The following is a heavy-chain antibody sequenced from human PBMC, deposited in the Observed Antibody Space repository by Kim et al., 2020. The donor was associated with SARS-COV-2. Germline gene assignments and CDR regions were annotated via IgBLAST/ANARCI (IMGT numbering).Heavy chain of an antibody. J-gene: IGHJ6*02. V-gene: IGHV4-4*02. CDR1: GGSISSSNW. D-gene: IGHD1-1*01. CDR3: VISGNDQTYYYGMDV. Sequence: SATLSLTCAVSGGSISSSNWWSWVRQPPGKGLEWIGEIYHSGSTNYNPSLKSRVTISVDKSKNQFSLKLSSVTAADTAVYYCVISGNDQTYYYGMDVWGQGTTVTVSS. CDR2: IYHSGST.